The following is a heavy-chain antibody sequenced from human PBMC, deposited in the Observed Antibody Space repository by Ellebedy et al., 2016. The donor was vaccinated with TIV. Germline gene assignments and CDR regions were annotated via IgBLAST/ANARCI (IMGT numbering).Heavy chain of an antibody. J-gene: IGHJ2*01. Sequence: SETLSLTCSVSGGSIRSSSYYWGWIRQPPGKGLEWIGNIYYSGNTYYNPTLKSRVTMSVDTSNNQFSLRLSSVTAAETAVYYCSGLEHPDVDLNWYFDPWGRGTLVTVSS. V-gene: IGHV4-39*01. CDR2: IYYSGNT. D-gene: IGHD1/OR15-1a*01. CDR3: SGLEHPDVDLNWYFDP. CDR1: GGSIRSSSYY.